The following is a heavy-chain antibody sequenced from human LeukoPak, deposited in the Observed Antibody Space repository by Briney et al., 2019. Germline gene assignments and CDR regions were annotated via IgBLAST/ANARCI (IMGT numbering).Heavy chain of an antibody. V-gene: IGHV2-70*11. CDR1: GFSLSTSGRC. CDR2: IDWDDDK. J-gene: IGHJ3*02. CDR3: ARSIAAHNVFDI. D-gene: IGHD6-13*01. Sequence: SVPTLVNPTQTLTLTCTFSGFSLSTSGRCVSLIRQPPGKALEWLARIDWDDDKYYSTSLKTRLTISKDTSKNQVVLTMTNMDPVDTATYYCARSIAAHNVFDIWGQGTMVTVSS.